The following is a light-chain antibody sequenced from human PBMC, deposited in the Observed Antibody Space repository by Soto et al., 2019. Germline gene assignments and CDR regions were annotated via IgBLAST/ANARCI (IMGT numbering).Light chain of an antibody. J-gene: IGKJ4*01. CDR2: FAS. CDR3: QQSYTTPLT. CDR1: QSVSNH. Sequence: IQMTQSPTSLSASVGDRVSITCRASQSVSNHLNWYQPKVGKAPPLLIYFASTLQKGVPSRFSGSGSGTDFTLTISSLQPEDFATYFCQQSYTTPLTFGGGTKVDI. V-gene: IGKV1-39*01.